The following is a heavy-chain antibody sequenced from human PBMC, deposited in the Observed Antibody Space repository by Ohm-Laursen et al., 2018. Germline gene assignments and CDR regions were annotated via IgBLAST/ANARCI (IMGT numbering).Heavy chain of an antibody. V-gene: IGHV3-11*01. Sequence: GSLRLSCSASGFTFSDYYMSWIRQAPGKGLEWVSYISSSGSTIYYADSVKGRFTISRDNAKNSLYLQMNSLRAEDTAVYYCAREEGDGMATTPHYYYGMDVWGQGTTVTVSS. CDR3: AREEGDGMATTPHYYYGMDV. CDR1: GFTFSDYY. D-gene: IGHD5-24*01. CDR2: ISSSGSTI. J-gene: IGHJ6*02.